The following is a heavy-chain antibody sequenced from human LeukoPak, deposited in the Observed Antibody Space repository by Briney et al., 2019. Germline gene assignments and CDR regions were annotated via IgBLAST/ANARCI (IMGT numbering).Heavy chain of an antibody. J-gene: IGHJ4*02. CDR1: GGSISSGGYY. CDR3: ARDRRGYYFDY. Sequence: SETLSLTCTVSGGSISSGGYYWSWIRQHPGKGLEWIGYIYYSGSTYYNPSLESRVTISVDTSKNQFSLKLSSVTAADTAVYYCARDRRGYYFDYWGQGTLVTVSS. CDR2: IYYSGST. V-gene: IGHV4-31*03. D-gene: IGHD3-10*01.